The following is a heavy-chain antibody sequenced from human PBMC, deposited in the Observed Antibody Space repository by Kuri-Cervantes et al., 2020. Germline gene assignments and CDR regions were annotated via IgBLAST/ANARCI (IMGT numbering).Heavy chain of an antibody. Sequence: ASVKVSCKAAGYTFTNYDINWVRQATGQGLEWMGWMDPNSGKTGFAQKFQGRLIMTGDTSTSTVYMELSSLRSEDTAVYYCARGIPAGWRNSHVSWFDPWGQGTLVTVSS. V-gene: IGHV1-8*01. CDR1: GYTFTNYD. D-gene: IGHD4-23*01. J-gene: IGHJ5*02. CDR3: ARGIPAGWRNSHVSWFDP. CDR2: MDPNSGKT.